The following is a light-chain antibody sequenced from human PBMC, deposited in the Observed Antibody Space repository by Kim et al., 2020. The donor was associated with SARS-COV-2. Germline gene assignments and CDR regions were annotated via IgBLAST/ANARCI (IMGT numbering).Light chain of an antibody. CDR2: AAS. J-gene: IGKJ4*01. Sequence: SPGERATLSCRASQSISSKLAWYQQKPGQAPRLLIYAASTRATGIPARFSGSGSGTEFTLTISSLQSEDFAVYYCQQYNNWPPLTFGGGTKVDIK. CDR3: QQYNNWPPLT. V-gene: IGKV3-15*01. CDR1: QSISSK.